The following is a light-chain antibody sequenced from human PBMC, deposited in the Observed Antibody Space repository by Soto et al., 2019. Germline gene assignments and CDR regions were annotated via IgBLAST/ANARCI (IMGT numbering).Light chain of an antibody. Sequence: QSALTQPASVSGSPGRSITISCTGTSSDVGSYNLVSWYQQHPGKAPKVMIYEVSKRPSGVPNRFSGSKSGNTASLTISGFQSEDEADYYCCSYAGSSTYVFGTGTKVTVL. J-gene: IGLJ1*01. CDR2: EVS. CDR3: CSYAGSSTYV. CDR1: SSDVGSYNL. V-gene: IGLV2-23*02.